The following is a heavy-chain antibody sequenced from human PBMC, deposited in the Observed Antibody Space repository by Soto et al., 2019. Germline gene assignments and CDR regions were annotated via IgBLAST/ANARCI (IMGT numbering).Heavy chain of an antibody. V-gene: IGHV2-70*11. D-gene: IGHD3-22*01. CDR3: ARDTYYYDSSVLLYYYYGMDV. Sequence: SGPTLVNPTQTLTLTCTFSGFSLSTSGMCVSWIRQPPGKALEWLARIDWDDDKYYSTSLKTRLTISKDTSKNQVVLTMTNMDPVDTATYYCARDTYYYDSSVLLYYYYGMDVWGQGTTVTVS. CDR2: IDWDDDK. CDR1: GFSLSTSGMC. J-gene: IGHJ6*02.